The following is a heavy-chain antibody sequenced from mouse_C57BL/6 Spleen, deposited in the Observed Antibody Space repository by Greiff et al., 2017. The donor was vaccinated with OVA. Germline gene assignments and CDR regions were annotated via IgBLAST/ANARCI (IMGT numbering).Heavy chain of an antibody. J-gene: IGHJ4*01. V-gene: IGHV14-4*01. CDR1: GFNIKDDY. CDR3: TSYGNYAGVDY. D-gene: IGHD2-1*01. CDR2: IDPENGDT. Sequence: VQLQQSGAELVRPGASVKLSCTASGFNIKDDYMHWVKQRPEQGLEWIGWIDPENGDTEYASKFQGKATITADTSSNTAYLQLSSLTSEDTAVYYCTSYGNYAGVDYGGQGTSVTVSS.